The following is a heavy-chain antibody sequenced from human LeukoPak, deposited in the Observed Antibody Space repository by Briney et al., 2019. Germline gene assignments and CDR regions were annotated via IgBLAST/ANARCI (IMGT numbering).Heavy chain of an antibody. CDR3: ARDYGDYEPHGAFDI. V-gene: IGHV4-30-4*01. CDR2: IYYSGSI. Sequence: SQTQSLTCTVSGGSISSGDYYWSWIRQPPGKGLEWIGYIYYSGSIYYNPSLKSRVTISVDTSKNQFSLKLSSVTAADTAVYYCARDYGDYEPHGAFDIWGQGTMVTVSS. CDR1: GGSISSGDYY. D-gene: IGHD4-17*01. J-gene: IGHJ3*02.